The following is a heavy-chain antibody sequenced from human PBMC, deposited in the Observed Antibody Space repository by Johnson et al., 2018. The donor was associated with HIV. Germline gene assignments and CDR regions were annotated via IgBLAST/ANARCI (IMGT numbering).Heavy chain of an antibody. V-gene: IGHV3-30-3*01. J-gene: IGHJ3*02. CDR2: ISYDGSNK. D-gene: IGHD5-18*01. Sequence: VQLVESGGGLVQPGRSLRLSCAASGFTFSSYAMHWVRQAPGKGLEWVAVISYDGSNKYYADSVKGRFTISRDNSKNTLYLQMNSLRAEDTAVYYCARDLDTAMVTCAFDIWGQGTMVTVSS. CDR3: ARDLDTAMVTCAFDI. CDR1: GFTFSSYA.